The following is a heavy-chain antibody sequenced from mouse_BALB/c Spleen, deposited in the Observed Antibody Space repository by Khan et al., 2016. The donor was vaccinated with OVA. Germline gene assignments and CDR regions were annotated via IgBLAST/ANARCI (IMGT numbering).Heavy chain of an antibody. D-gene: IGHD1-1*01. CDR1: GFSFSNYA. CDR3: ARELFTTVVATPFAY. CDR2: ISSGGSYT. J-gene: IGHJ3*01. V-gene: IGHV5-9-3*01. Sequence: EVELVESGGGLVKPGGSLKLSCAVSGFSFSNYAMSWVRQTPEKRLEWVATISSGGSYTYYPDSVQGRFTISRDNAKNTLYLQISSLRSEDTAIYNCARELFTTVVATPFAYWGQGTLGTVSA.